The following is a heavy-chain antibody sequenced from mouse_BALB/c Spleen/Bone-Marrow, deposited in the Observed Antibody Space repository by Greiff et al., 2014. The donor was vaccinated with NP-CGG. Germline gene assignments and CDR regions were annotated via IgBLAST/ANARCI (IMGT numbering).Heavy chain of an antibody. CDR2: IYPGSGNT. V-gene: IGHV1-77*01. J-gene: IGHJ3*01. Sequence: QVQLQQPGAELARPGASVKLSCKASDYTFTDYYINWVKQRTGQGLEWIGEIYPGSGNTYYNVKFKGKATLTADKSSSTAYMQLSSLTSEDSAVYFCARSRGYAWFAYWGQGTLVTVSA. CDR3: ARSRGYAWFAY. D-gene: IGHD2-2*01. CDR1: DYTFTDYY.